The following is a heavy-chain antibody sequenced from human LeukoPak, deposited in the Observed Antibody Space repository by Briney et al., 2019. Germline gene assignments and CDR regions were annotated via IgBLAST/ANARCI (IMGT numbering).Heavy chain of an antibody. CDR2: IYYSGST. Sequence: SQTLSLTCTVSGGSISSGDYYWSWIRQPPGKGLEWIGYIYYSGSTYYNPSLKSRVTISVDTSKNQFSLKLSSVTAADTAVYYCAREVLPAANYYGMDVWGQGTTATVSS. J-gene: IGHJ6*02. D-gene: IGHD2-2*01. V-gene: IGHV4-30-4*01. CDR3: AREVLPAANYYGMDV. CDR1: GGSISSGDYY.